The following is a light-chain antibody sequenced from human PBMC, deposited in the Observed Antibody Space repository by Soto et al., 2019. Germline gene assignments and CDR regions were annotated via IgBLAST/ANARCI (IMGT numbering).Light chain of an antibody. CDR1: SSDVGAYNY. V-gene: IGLV2-14*03. J-gene: IGLJ1*01. CDR2: DVS. Sequence: QSALTQPASVSGSPGQSITISCTGTSSDVGAYNYVSWYQQHPGEAPKLLIYDVSNRPSGVSNRFSGSKSGNTASLTISGLQAEDEADYYCSSCTSTNVYVFATGTKVTVL. CDR3: SSCTSTNVYV.